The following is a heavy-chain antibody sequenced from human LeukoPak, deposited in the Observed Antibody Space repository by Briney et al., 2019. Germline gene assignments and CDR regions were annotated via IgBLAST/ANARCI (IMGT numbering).Heavy chain of an antibody. CDR3: ARDGDIVVVPADLDY. CDR2: ISSSSSTI. CDR1: GFTFSSYS. Sequence: GGSLRLSCAASGFTFSSYSMNWVRQAPGKGLEWVSYISSSSSTIYYADSVKGRFTISRDNAKNSLYLQMNSLRAEDTAVYYCARDGDIVVVPADLDYWGQGTLVTVSS. J-gene: IGHJ4*02. D-gene: IGHD2-2*01. V-gene: IGHV3-48*01.